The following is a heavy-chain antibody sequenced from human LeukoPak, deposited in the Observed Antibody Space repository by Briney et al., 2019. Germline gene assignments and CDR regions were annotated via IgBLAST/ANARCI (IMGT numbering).Heavy chain of an antibody. J-gene: IGHJ4*02. D-gene: IGHD3-10*01. CDR2: MNPNSGST. Sequence: GASVKVSCKASGYTFTIYDINWVRQATGQGLEWMGWMNPNSGSTGYAQKFQGRVTITRNTSISTAYMELSSLRSEDTAVYYCARHYGSGNSFDYWGQGTLVTVSS. CDR3: ARHYGSGNSFDY. V-gene: IGHV1-8*03. CDR1: GYTFTIYD.